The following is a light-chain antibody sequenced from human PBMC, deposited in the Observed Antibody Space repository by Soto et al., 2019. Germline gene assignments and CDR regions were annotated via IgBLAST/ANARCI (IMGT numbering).Light chain of an antibody. CDR1: SSDVGGYNY. CDR2: EVS. V-gene: IGLV2-14*01. J-gene: IGLJ1*01. CDR3: SSYTSSSTYV. Sequence: QSVLTQPASVSGSPGQSITISCTGTSSDVGGYNYVSWYQQHPGKAPKLMIYEVSNRPSGVSNRFSGSKSGNTASLTISGLQAEDEADYYCSSYTSSSTYVFGTRTKVT.